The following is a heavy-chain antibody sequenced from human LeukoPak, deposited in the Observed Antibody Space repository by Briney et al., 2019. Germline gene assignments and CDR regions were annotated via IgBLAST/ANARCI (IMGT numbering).Heavy chain of an antibody. CDR2: ISSSGTLM. J-gene: IGHJ4*02. V-gene: IGHV3-48*03. CDR3: ARSITDYGDYDSPFFDY. CDR1: GFTLSNYE. Sequence: PGGSLRLSCAASGFTLSNYEMNWVRQAPGKGLEWVSYISSSGTLMFYSDSVKGRFTISRDNASVSLQMNSLRAEDTALYYCARSITDYGDYDSPFFDYWGQGTLVTVSS. D-gene: IGHD4-17*01.